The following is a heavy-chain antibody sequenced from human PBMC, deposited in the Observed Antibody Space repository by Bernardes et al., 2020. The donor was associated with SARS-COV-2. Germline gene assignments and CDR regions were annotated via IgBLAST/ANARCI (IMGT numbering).Heavy chain of an antibody. CDR3: ARHGRSCTNGVGQTYYYYAMGV. CDR1: VGSMNYYY. J-gene: IGHJ6*02. D-gene: IGHD2-8*01. Sequence: SETLSLTCTVSVGSMNYYYWSWILQPPGKGLEWIGYIYYSGSANYNPSLTSRVTMSIDTSKNQFSLKVSSVTAADTAVDYCARHGRSCTNGVGQTYYYYAMGVWGQGNTVAVSS. V-gene: IGHV4-59*08. CDR2: IYYSGSA.